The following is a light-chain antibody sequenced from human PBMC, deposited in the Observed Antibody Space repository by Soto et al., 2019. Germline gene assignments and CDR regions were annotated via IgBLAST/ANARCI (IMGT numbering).Light chain of an antibody. V-gene: IGKV3-20*01. CDR2: GAS. J-gene: IGKJ2*01. CDR1: QSVSSDY. Sequence: EIVLTQSPGTLSLSPGERATLSCRASQSVSSDYLAWYQQKPGQAPRLLISGASSVSGASSRATGIPDRFSGSGSGTDFTLTISRLEPEDFAVYYCQQYGSSPYTFGQGTKLEIK. CDR3: QQYGSSPYT.